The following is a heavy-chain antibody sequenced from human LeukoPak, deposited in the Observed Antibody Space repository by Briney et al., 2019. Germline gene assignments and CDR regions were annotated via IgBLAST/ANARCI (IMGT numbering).Heavy chain of an antibody. V-gene: IGHV4-59*11. CDR1: GGSISSHY. CDR3: ARVQVGAIDY. J-gene: IGHJ4*02. Sequence: SETLSLTCTVSGGSISSHYWSWIRQPPGKGLEWIGYIFYSGSTNYNPSLKSRVTISVDTSRTQFSLKLSSVTAADTAVYYCARVQVGAIDYWGQGTLVTVSS. CDR2: IFYSGST. D-gene: IGHD1-26*01.